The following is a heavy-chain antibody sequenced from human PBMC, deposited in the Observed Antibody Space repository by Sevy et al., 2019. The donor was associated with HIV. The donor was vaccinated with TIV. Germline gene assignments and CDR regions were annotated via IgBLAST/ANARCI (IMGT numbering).Heavy chain of an antibody. V-gene: IGHV6-1*01. CDR3: ARDGGDIVATIYYFDY. D-gene: IGHD5-12*01. Sequence: SQTLSLTCAISGDSVSSNSAAWNWIRQSPSRGLEWLGRTYYRSKWYNDYAVSVKSRITINPDTSKNQFSLQLNSVNPEDRAVYYCARDGGDIVATIYYFDYWGQGTLVTVSS. CDR2: TYYRSKWYN. J-gene: IGHJ4*02. CDR1: GDSVSSNSAA.